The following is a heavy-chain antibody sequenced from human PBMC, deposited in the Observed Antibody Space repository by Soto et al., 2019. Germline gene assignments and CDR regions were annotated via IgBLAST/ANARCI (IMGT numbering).Heavy chain of an antibody. J-gene: IGHJ6*02. V-gene: IGHV1-69*12. CDR2: IIPIFGTA. CDR1: GGTFSSYA. CDR3: ARDTGGGSGWLPYYYYYGMDV. Sequence: QVQLVQSGAEVKKPGSSVKVSCKASGGTFSSYAISWVRQAPGQGLEWMGGIIPIFGTANYAQKFQGRVTITADESTSTAYMELSSLRSEDTAVYYCARDTGGGSGWLPYYYYYGMDVWGQGTKVTVSS. D-gene: IGHD6-19*01.